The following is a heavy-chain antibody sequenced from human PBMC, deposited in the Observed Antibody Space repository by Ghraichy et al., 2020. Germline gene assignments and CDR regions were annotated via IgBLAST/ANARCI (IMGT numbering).Heavy chain of an antibody. CDR3: AREQAWLPQPPTDLYWFSDL. D-gene: IGHD5-12*01. Sequence: SQTLSLTCTVSGGSISTYYWNWFRQPPGKGLEWVGHIHHSGSTKYNPSLKSRVSISLDTSKNQFSLELTSVTAADTAVYFCAREQAWLPQPPTDLYWFSDLWGRGTLVTVSS. V-gene: IGHV4-59*01. CDR1: GGSISTYY. J-gene: IGHJ2*01. CDR2: IHHSGST.